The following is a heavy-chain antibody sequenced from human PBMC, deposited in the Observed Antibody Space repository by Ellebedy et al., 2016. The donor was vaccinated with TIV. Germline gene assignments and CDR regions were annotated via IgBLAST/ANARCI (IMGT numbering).Heavy chain of an antibody. CDR2: INQDGSEK. CDR1: GFTFSSYS. Sequence: GESLKISCVASGFTFSSYSMSWVRQAPGNVLEWMAKINQDGSEKYYVDSLKGRFTISRDNAKNSLYLQMNSLRVEETGEHYCARDYTLENWFDPWGQGILVTVSS. CDR3: ARDYTLENWFDP. V-gene: IGHV3-7*01. J-gene: IGHJ5*02.